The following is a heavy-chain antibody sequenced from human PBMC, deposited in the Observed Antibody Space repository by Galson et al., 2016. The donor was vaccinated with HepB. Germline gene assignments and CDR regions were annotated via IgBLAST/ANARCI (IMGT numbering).Heavy chain of an antibody. CDR2: ISASSGTI. CDR3: ARPYTYYFGSGSYFDVLHYGMDV. CDR1: GFRFSDYN. J-gene: IGHJ6*02. Sequence: SLRLSCAASGFRFSDYNMNWVRQAPGRGLGWVAYISASSGTIYYADSVKGRFTISRDNANNSLSLQMNSLRAEDTAFYYCARPYTYYFGSGSYFDVLHYGMDVWGRGTTVTVSS. D-gene: IGHD3-10*01. V-gene: IGHV3-48*01.